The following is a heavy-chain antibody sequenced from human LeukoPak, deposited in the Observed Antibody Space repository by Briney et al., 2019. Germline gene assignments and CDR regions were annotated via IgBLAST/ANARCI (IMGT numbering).Heavy chain of an antibody. D-gene: IGHD3-22*01. J-gene: IGHJ4*02. Sequence: PGRSLRLSCAASGLTFSSYAMHWVRQAPGKGREWVSVISYDGSNKFYADSVKGRFTLSRDNSKHTLYLQMNSLRPEDRGVYYCARGRSITMIVAHYWGQGTLVTVSS. CDR2: ISYDGSNK. CDR3: ARGRSITMIVAHY. CDR1: GLTFSSYA. V-gene: IGHV3-30-3*01.